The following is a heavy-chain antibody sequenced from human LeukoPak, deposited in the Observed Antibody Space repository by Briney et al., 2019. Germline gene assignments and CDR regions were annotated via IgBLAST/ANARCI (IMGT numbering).Heavy chain of an antibody. CDR1: GYTFTSYG. J-gene: IGHJ4*02. V-gene: IGHV1-2*02. D-gene: IGHD1-7*01. Sequence: ASVKVSCKASGYTFTSYGISLVRQAPGQGLEWMGWINPNSGGTNYAQKFQGRVTMTRDTSISTAYMELSRLRSDDTAVYYCARTPQINWNYDHYFDYWGQGTLVTVSS. CDR3: ARTPQINWNYDHYFDY. CDR2: INPNSGGT.